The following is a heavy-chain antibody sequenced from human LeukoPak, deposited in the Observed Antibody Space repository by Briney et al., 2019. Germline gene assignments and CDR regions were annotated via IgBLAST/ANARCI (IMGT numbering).Heavy chain of an antibody. D-gene: IGHD2-2*01. V-gene: IGHV3-21*01. J-gene: IGHJ4*02. Sequence: GGSLRLSCAASGFTFSSYSMNWVRQAPGKGLEWVSSISSSSSYIYYADSVKGRFTISRDNAKNSLYLQMNSLRAEDTAVYYCARDGGVVVVPAANFDYWGPGTLVTVSS. CDR2: ISSSSSYI. CDR1: GFTFSSYS. CDR3: ARDGGVVVVPAANFDY.